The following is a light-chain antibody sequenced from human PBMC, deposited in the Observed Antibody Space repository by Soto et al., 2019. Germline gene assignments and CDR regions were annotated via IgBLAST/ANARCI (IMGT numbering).Light chain of an antibody. CDR1: SSDVGTYNR. CDR3: SSYTSTTTFVI. CDR2: EVS. V-gene: IGLV2-18*02. J-gene: IGLJ2*01. Sequence: QSALTQPPSVSGSPGQSVTISCTGTSSDVGTYNRVSWYQQPPGTAPRLMIYEVSNRPSGVPDRFSGSKSGNTASLTISGLQPEEEADYYCSSYTSTTTFVIFGGGTKLTVL.